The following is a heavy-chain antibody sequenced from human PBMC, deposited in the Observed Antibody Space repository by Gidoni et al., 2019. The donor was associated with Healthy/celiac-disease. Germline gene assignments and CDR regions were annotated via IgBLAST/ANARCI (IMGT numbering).Heavy chain of an antibody. J-gene: IGHJ4*02. Sequence: EVQLLESGGGLVQPGGSLRLCVAASGFPFSSYAMSWVRQAPGKGLEWVSAISGSGGSTYYADSVKGRFTISRDNSKNTLYLQMNSLRAEDTAVYYCAKPVDTAMVYFDYWGQGTLVTVSS. CDR3: AKPVDTAMVYFDY. V-gene: IGHV3-23*01. D-gene: IGHD5-18*01. CDR1: GFPFSSYA. CDR2: ISGSGGST.